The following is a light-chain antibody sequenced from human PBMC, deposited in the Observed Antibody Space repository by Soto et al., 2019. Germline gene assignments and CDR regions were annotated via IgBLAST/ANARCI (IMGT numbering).Light chain of an antibody. J-gene: IGKJ4*01. Sequence: EIVLTQSPAILSSSPGERATLSCRASQSVSSYLAWYQQKPGQAPRLLIYDASNRATGIPARFSGSGSGTDFTLTISSLEPEDFAVYYCQQYGNSVTFGGGTKVEMK. CDR2: DAS. V-gene: IGKV3-11*01. CDR1: QSVSSY. CDR3: QQYGNSVT.